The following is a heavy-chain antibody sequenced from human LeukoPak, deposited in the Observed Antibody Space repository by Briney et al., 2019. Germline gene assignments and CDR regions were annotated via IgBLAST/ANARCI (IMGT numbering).Heavy chain of an antibody. Sequence: ASVKVSCKASGYTFTGYYMHWMRQAPGQGLEWMGWINPNSGGTNYAQKFQGRVTMTRDTSISTAYMELSRLRSDDTAVYYCARQWASAIWFDPWGQGTLVTVSS. CDR2: INPNSGGT. CDR1: GYTFTGYY. CDR3: ARQWASAIWFDP. D-gene: IGHD2-2*02. J-gene: IGHJ5*02. V-gene: IGHV1-2*02.